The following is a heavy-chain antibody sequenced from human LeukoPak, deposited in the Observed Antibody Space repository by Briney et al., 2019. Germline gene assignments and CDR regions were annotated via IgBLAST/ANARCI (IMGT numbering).Heavy chain of an antibody. D-gene: IGHD2-15*01. CDR1: GGSISSGGSY. CDR3: ARESVGARPRDIVVVVAATRSQAYWYFDL. V-gene: IGHV4-31*03. J-gene: IGHJ2*01. Sequence: PSETLSLTCTVSGGSISSGGSYWSWIRQHPGKGLEWIGYIYYSGSTYYNPSLKSRVTISVDTSKNQFSLKLSSVTAADTAVYYCARESVGARPRDIVVVVAATRSQAYWYFDLWGRGTLVTVSS. CDR2: IYYSGST.